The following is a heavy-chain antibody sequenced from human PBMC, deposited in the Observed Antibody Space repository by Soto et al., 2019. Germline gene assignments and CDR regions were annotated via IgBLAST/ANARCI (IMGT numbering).Heavy chain of an antibody. Sequence: GGSLRLSCAASGFTFDDYAMHWVRQAPGKGLEWVSGISWNSGSIGYADSVKGRFTISRDNAKNSLYLQMNSLRAEDTALYYCAKDNWSSWLIANDPNYFDYWGQGTLVTVSS. CDR3: AKDNWSSWLIANDPNYFDY. V-gene: IGHV3-9*01. CDR1: GFTFDDYA. D-gene: IGHD6-13*01. CDR2: ISWNSGSI. J-gene: IGHJ4*02.